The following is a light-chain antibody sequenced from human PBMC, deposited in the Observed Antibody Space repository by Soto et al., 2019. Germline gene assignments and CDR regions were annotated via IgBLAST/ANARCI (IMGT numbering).Light chain of an antibody. Sequence: DIQMTQSPSTLSASVGDRVAITCRASQSISSWLAWYQQKPGKAPKLLIYDASSLESGVPSRFSGSGSGTEFTLTISSLQPDDFATYYCQQYNSYWWTFGQGTKV. J-gene: IGKJ1*01. CDR2: DAS. CDR1: QSISSW. V-gene: IGKV1-5*01. CDR3: QQYNSYWWT.